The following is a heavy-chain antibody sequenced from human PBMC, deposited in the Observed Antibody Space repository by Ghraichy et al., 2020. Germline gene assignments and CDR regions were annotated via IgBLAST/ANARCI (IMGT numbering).Heavy chain of an antibody. CDR1: GFSLSDPKVG. D-gene: IGHD1/OR15-1a*01. CDR2: IFSSDEK. Sequence: SGPTLVKPTETLTLTCTFSGFSLSDPKVGVTWSRQPPGKALEWLAHIFSSDEKSYSASLKSRLTISKDTSRSQVVLTMTNVDPVDTATYFCARIYRNNYDFDCWGQGTLVTVSS. CDR3: ARIYRNNYDFDC. V-gene: IGHV2-26*01. J-gene: IGHJ4*02.